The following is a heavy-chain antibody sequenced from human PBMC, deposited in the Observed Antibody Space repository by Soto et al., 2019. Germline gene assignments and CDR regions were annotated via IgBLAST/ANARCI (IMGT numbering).Heavy chain of an antibody. V-gene: IGHV4-4*02. J-gene: IGHJ4*02. CDR2: IHHSGSA. Sequence: QVQLQESGPGLVRPSGTVSLTCAVSGLSISSGDWWSWVRQPPGKGLEWIGEIHHSGSANYNPSLKSRATLSVVPSKDLFSLTLISVTAAVTAFYYCARDQGSHPGDWGQGTLVSVSS. CDR1: GLSISSGDW. CDR3: ARDQGSHPGD. D-gene: IGHD6-13*01.